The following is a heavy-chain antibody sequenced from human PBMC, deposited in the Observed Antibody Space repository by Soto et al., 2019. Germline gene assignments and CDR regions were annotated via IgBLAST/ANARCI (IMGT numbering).Heavy chain of an antibody. CDR3: ARDLRNPSAGWLDP. V-gene: IGHV3-30-3*01. CDR2: IAYDGSHT. CDR1: GFNFDNFV. J-gene: IGHJ5*02. D-gene: IGHD2-15*01. Sequence: QVQLVESGGGVVQPGRSLRLSCVASGFNFDNFVMQWGLQAPGKGLEWVAVIAYDGSHTYYADSVKCRFSISRDSFKKTLFLEMNNLRPDDTAVYYCARDLRNPSAGWLDPWGQRTLV.